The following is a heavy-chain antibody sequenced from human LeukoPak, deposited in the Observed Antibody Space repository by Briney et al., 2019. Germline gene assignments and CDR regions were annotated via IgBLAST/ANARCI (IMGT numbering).Heavy chain of an antibody. V-gene: IGHV3-21*01. CDR3: ARRKGQLLYGYYYYYYMDV. CDR1: GFTFSSYS. J-gene: IGHJ6*03. Sequence: GGSLRLSCAASGFTFSSYSMNWVRQAPGKGLEWVSSISSSSSYIYYADSVKGRFTISRDNAKNSLYPQMNSLRAEDTAVYYCARRKGQLLYGYYYYYYMDVWGKGTTVTVSS. D-gene: IGHD2-2*02. CDR2: ISSSSSYI.